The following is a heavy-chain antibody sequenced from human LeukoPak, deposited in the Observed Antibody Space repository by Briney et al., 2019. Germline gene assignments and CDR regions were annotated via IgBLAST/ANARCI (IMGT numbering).Heavy chain of an antibody. V-gene: IGHV4-34*01. J-gene: IGHJ5*02. CDR3: SRGSDESKTGDP. CDR2: IHPYGFT. CDR1: GGSFSNYY. D-gene: IGHD3-9*01. Sequence: PSETLSLTCALYGGSFSNYYWSWIRQPPGKGLEWIGEIHPYGFTNFNPSLKSRVSISVDTSKNQFSLKLTSVTAADTAVYYCSRGSDESKTGDPWGQGSLVTVSS.